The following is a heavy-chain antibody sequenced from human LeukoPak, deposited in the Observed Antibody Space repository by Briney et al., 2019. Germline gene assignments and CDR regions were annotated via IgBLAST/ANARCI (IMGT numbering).Heavy chain of an antibody. CDR2: IRYDGSNK. Sequence: GGSLRLSCAASGFTFSSYGMHWVRQAPGKGLEWVAFIRYDGSNKYYADSVKGRFTICRDNSKNTLYLQMNSLRAEDTAVYYCAKENGDCSSTSCYDYWGQGTLVTVSS. J-gene: IGHJ4*02. D-gene: IGHD2-2*01. CDR3: AKENGDCSSTSCYDY. CDR1: GFTFSSYG. V-gene: IGHV3-30*02.